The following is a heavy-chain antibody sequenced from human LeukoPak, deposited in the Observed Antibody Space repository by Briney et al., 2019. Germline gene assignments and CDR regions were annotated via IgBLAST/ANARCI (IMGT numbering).Heavy chain of an antibody. Sequence: SETLSLTCTVSGGSISSSSYYWGWIRQPPGKGLEWIGSIYYSGSTYYNPSLKSRVTISVDTSKNQFSLKLSSVTAADTAVYYCARGADRDGYNYGLNNWGQGTLVTVSS. CDR3: ARGADRDGYNYGLNN. CDR2: IYYSGST. J-gene: IGHJ4*02. D-gene: IGHD5-24*01. CDR1: GGSISSSSYY. V-gene: IGHV4-39*07.